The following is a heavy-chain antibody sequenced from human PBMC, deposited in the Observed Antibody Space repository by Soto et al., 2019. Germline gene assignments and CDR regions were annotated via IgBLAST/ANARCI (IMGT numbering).Heavy chain of an antibody. J-gene: IGHJ5*02. CDR1: GGSFNGYY. CDR2: INHSGST. CDR3: AIGDCSSTSCYYHWFDP. V-gene: IGHV4-34*01. Sequence: QVQLQQWGAGLLKPSETLSLTCAVYGGSFNGYYWSWIRQPPGKGLEWIGEINHSGSTNYNPSLKSRVTISVDTSKNQFSLKLSSVTAADTAVYYCAIGDCSSTSCYYHWFDPWGQGTLVTVSS. D-gene: IGHD2-2*01.